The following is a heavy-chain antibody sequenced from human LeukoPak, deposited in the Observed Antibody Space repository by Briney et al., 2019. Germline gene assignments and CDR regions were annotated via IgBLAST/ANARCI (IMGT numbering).Heavy chain of an antibody. Sequence: SVKVSCKASGYTFTSYDINWVRQATGQGLEWMGGIIPIFGTANYAQKFQGRVTITADESTSTAYMELSSLRSEHTAVYYCAREYDYGPGNVDPWDQGTPVNVYS. V-gene: IGHV1-69*13. D-gene: IGHD3-10*01. J-gene: IGHJ5*02. CDR2: IIPIFGTA. CDR3: AREYDYGPGNVDP. CDR1: GYTFTSYD.